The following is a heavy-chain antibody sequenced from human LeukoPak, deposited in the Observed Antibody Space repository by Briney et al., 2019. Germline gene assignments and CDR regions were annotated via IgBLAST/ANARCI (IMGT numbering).Heavy chain of an antibody. Sequence: SETLSLTCTVSGGSISSYYWSWIRQPPGKGLEWIGYIYYSGSTNYNPPLKSRVTISVDTSKNQFSLKLSSVTAADTAVYYCARHGPSYYYDSSGYYISDNWYFDLWGRGTLVTVSS. CDR1: GGSISSYY. D-gene: IGHD3-22*01. V-gene: IGHV4-59*08. CDR2: IYYSGST. J-gene: IGHJ2*01. CDR3: ARHGPSYYYDSSGYYISDNWYFDL.